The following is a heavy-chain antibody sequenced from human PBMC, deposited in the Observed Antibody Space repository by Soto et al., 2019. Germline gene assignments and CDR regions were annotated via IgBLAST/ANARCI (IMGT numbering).Heavy chain of an antibody. Sequence: GDSLKISWKGSGYSFTSYWISWVRQMPGKGLEWMGRIDPSDSYTNYSPSFQGHVTISADKSISTAYLQWSRLKASDTAMYYCASPSGYCSSTSCSYYYYGMDVWGQGTTVTVSS. CDR2: IDPSDSYT. J-gene: IGHJ6*02. V-gene: IGHV5-10-1*01. CDR1: GYSFTSYW. CDR3: ASPSGYCSSTSCSYYYYGMDV. D-gene: IGHD2-2*01.